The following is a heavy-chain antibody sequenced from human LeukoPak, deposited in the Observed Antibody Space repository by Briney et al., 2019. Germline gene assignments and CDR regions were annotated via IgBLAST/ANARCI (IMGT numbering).Heavy chain of an antibody. V-gene: IGHV4-59*01. Sequence: SETLSLTCTVSGGSISSYYWSWIRQPPGKGLEWIGYIHDSGSPNYNPSLKSRVTISVDTSKNEFSLNLRSVTAADTAIYFCARDFSGSGTYYPRRGYAYYMDVWGNGTTVIVSS. CDR1: GGSISSYY. J-gene: IGHJ6*03. CDR2: IHDSGSP. CDR3: ARDFSGSGTYYPRRGYAYYMDV. D-gene: IGHD3-10*01.